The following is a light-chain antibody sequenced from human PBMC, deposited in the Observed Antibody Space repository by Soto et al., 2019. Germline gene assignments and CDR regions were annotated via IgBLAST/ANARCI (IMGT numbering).Light chain of an antibody. Sequence: QSALTQPASVSGSPGQSITISCTGTNTDVGRYNYVCWYQQQPGKAPQLIIYDVTNRPSGVSNRFSGSRSGNTASLTISGLQAEDEADYFCCSYTGSSTLAFGGGTKLTVL. V-gene: IGLV2-14*01. J-gene: IGLJ2*01. CDR2: DVT. CDR3: CSYTGSSTLA. CDR1: NTDVGRYNY.